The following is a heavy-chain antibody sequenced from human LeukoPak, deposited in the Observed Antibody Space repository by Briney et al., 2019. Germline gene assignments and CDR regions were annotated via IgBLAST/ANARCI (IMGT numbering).Heavy chain of an antibody. D-gene: IGHD2-21*01. V-gene: IGHV3-49*04. CDR3: TRDDSDVRSAYNFDY. CDR1: GFPFGDYA. Sequence: PGRSLRLSCTASGFPFGDYAMSWVRQAPGKGLEWGGFIRSKAHGRTTEYAASVKGRFTISRDDSKSIASLQMNSLKTEDTAVYYCTRDDSDVRSAYNFDYWGQGTLVTVSS. J-gene: IGHJ4*02. CDR2: IRSKAHGRTT.